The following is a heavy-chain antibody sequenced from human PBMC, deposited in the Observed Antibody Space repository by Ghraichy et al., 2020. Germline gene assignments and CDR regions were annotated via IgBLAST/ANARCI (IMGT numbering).Heavy chain of an antibody. V-gene: IGHV1-69*13. CDR2: IIPIFGTA. Sequence: SVKVSCKASGGTFSSYAISWVRQAPGQGLEWMGGIIPIFGTANYAQKFQGRVTITADESTSTAYMELSSLRSEDTAVYYCARVATIFGVVITKWGNYYGMDVWGQGTTVTVSS. CDR1: GGTFSSYA. D-gene: IGHD3-3*01. CDR3: ARVATIFGVVITKWGNYYGMDV. J-gene: IGHJ6*02.